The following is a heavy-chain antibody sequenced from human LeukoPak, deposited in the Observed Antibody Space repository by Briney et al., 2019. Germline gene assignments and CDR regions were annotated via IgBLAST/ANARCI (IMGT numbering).Heavy chain of an antibody. J-gene: IGHJ4*02. V-gene: IGHV1-2*02. Sequence: ASVKVSFKSSGYTFTGYFMNWVRLAPGQGLEWMGWINPTGGTTYAQKFQDRVTMTRDTSINIAYMELSGLRSDDTAVYYCARDLGWSSSHWGQGTLVTVSS. D-gene: IGHD6-6*01. CDR2: INPTGGT. CDR3: ARDLGWSSSH. CDR1: GYTFTGYF.